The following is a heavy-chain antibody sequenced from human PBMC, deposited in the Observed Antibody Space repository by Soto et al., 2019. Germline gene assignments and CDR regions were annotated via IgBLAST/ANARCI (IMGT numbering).Heavy chain of an antibody. CDR3: VRGSGGFVY. CDR2: INNDGSDR. CDR1: GFTFSGHC. J-gene: IGHJ4*02. Sequence: GSLRLSCAASGFTFSGHCMHWVRQAPGRGLVWVSHINNDGSDRTYADSVKGRFTISRDNTKNTLHLQMDSLRAEDTAVYYCVRGSGGFVYWAQGTLVTVSS. D-gene: IGHD6-25*01. V-gene: IGHV3-74*01.